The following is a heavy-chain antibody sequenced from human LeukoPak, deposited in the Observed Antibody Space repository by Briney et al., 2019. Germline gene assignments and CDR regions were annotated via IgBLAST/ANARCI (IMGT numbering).Heavy chain of an antibody. V-gene: IGHV3-48*03. CDR1: GFIFSSYE. CDR2: ISSSGSTV. Sequence: AGVSLRLSCAVSGFIFSSYEMNWVRQAPGKGLEWVSYISSSGSTVYYADSVKGRFTISRDNAKNSLFLQMNSLRAEDTAVYYCARLGVTRPGYWGQGTLVTVSS. CDR3: ARLGVTRPGY. J-gene: IGHJ4*02. D-gene: IGHD3-3*01.